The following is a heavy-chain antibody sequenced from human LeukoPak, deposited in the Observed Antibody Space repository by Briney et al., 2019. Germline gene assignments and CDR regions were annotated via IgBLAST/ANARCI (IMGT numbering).Heavy chain of an antibody. CDR3: VKHSDRWHYSMDV. D-gene: IGHD1-26*01. Sequence: PSETLSLTCTVSGDSIKYYWSWFRRPPRKGLEWIAQIHEGGSTAYNPSLKSRVTISRDTSENQISLQLSSVTAADTAVYYCVKHSDRWHYSMDVWGQGTTVTVSS. CDR1: GDSIKYY. CDR2: IHEGGST. V-gene: IGHV4-59*08. J-gene: IGHJ6*02.